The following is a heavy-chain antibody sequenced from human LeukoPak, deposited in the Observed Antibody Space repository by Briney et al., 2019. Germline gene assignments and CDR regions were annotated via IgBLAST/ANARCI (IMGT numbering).Heavy chain of an antibody. CDR3: ASSDYGDNAFDL. V-gene: IGHV4-61*02. D-gene: IGHD4-17*01. CDR2: TYTSGST. Sequence: SQTLSLTCTVSGGSISSGSYYWSSIRQPAGKGLEWIGRTYTSGSTNYNPSLESRVTISVDTSKNQFSLKLSYVTAPDTAVYYCASSDYGDNAFDLGRQDTMVTVSS. CDR1: GGSISSGSYY. J-gene: IGHJ3*01.